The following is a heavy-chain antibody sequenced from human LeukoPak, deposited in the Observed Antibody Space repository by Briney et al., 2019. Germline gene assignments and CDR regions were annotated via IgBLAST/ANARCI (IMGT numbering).Heavy chain of an antibody. J-gene: IGHJ4*02. V-gene: IGHV3-33*01. D-gene: IGHD4-17*01. CDR2: IWYDGSNK. CDR1: GFTFSSYG. Sequence: GGSLRLSCAASGFTFSSYGMHWVRQAPGKGLEWVAVIWYDGSNKYYADSVKGRFTISRDNSKNTLYLQMNSLRAEDTAVYYCARDLDDYGVALGYWGQGTLVTVSS. CDR3: ARDLDDYGVALGY.